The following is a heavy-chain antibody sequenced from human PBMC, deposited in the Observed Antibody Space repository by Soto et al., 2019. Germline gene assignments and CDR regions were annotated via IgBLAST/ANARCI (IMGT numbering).Heavy chain of an antibody. CDR2: IIPIFGTA. CDR3: ARLALRREVVTLGL. J-gene: IGHJ4*02. D-gene: IGHD2-21*02. V-gene: IGHV1-69*13. CDR1: GGTFSSYA. Sequence: ASVKVSCKASGGTFSSYAISWVRQAPGQGLEWMGGIIPIFGTANYAQKFQGRVTITADESTSTAYMELGSLRSEDTAVYYCARLALRREVVTLGLWGQGTLVTVSS.